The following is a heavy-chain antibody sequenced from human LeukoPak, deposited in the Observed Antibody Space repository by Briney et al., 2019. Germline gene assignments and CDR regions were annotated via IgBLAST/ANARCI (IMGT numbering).Heavy chain of an antibody. D-gene: IGHD3-22*01. J-gene: IGHJ3*02. CDR3: ARPGGSSGYIAAFDI. V-gene: IGHV1-46*01. CDR2: INPSGGST. CDR1: GYTFTSYY. Sequence: ASVKVSCKASGYTFTSYYMHWVRQAPGQGLEWMGIINPSGGSTSYAQKFQGRVTMTRDTSTSTVYMELSSLRSEDTAVYYCARPGGSSGYIAAFDIWGQGTMVTVSS.